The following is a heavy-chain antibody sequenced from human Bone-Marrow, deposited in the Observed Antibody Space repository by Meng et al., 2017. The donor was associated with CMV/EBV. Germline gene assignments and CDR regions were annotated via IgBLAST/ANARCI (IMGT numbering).Heavy chain of an antibody. V-gene: IGHV3-48*04. Sequence: GESLKISCAASGFTFSRCAMHWIRQAPGKGLEWVSYISYSSSTIYYADSVKGRFTISRDNAKNSLYLQMNSLRPEDTAVYYCARDGGGCDYWGQGTLVTVSS. J-gene: IGHJ4*02. CDR3: ARDGGGCDY. CDR1: GFTFSRCA. D-gene: IGHD3-16*01. CDR2: ISYSSSTI.